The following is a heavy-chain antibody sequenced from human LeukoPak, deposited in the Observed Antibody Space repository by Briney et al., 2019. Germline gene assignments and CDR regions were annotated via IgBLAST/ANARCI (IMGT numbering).Heavy chain of an antibody. Sequence: GGSLRLSCAASGFTFSSYEMNWVRQAPGKGLEWVSSISSSSSYIYYADSVKGRFTISRDNAKNSLYLQMNSLRAEDTAVYYCAREVREYQLLGSIDYWGQGTLVTVSS. CDR1: GFTFSSYE. V-gene: IGHV3-21*01. CDR3: AREVREYQLLGSIDY. CDR2: ISSSSSYI. J-gene: IGHJ4*02. D-gene: IGHD2-2*01.